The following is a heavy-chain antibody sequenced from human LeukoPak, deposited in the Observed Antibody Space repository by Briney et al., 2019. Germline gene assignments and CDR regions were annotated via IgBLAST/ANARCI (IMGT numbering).Heavy chain of an antibody. V-gene: IGHV1-18*01. J-gene: IGHJ4*02. D-gene: IGHD3-22*01. Sequence: ASVKVSCKASGYTFTNYGISWVRQAPGQGLEWMGWISGYNGHTNYAKKLQGRVTMTTDTSTSTAYMELRSLRSDDTAVFYCARESQIRYYYDRSGYYYGAMDYWGQGSLVTVSA. CDR3: ARESQIRYYYDRSGYYYGAMDY. CDR2: ISGYNGHT. CDR1: GYTFTNYG.